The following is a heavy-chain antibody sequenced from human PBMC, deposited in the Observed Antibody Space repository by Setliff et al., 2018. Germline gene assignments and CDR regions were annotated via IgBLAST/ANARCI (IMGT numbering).Heavy chain of an antibody. CDR2: IYDSGAT. D-gene: IGHD3-3*01. J-gene: IGHJ4*02. V-gene: IGHV4-39*07. Sequence: SETLSLTCTVSGDSISSRSYQWGWIRQPPGKGLEWIGYIYDSGATYHNPSLRSRVTISVDTSKNQFSLKLSSVTAADTAVYFCARGYYNFLSGYYTPYYFDYWGQGTLVTVSS. CDR3: ARGYYNFLSGYYTPYYFDY. CDR1: GDSISSRSYQ.